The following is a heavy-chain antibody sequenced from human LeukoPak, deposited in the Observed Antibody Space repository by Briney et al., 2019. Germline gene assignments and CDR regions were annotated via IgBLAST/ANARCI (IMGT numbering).Heavy chain of an antibody. Sequence: PGGSLRLSCAASGFTFSSYAMSWVRQAPGKGLEWVSAISGSGGSTYYADSVKGRFTISRDNSKDTLYLQMNSLRAEDTAVYYCARSENSGWGYFDYWGQGTLVTVSS. V-gene: IGHV3-23*01. CDR2: ISGSGGST. J-gene: IGHJ4*02. D-gene: IGHD5-12*01. CDR3: ARSENSGWGYFDY. CDR1: GFTFSSYA.